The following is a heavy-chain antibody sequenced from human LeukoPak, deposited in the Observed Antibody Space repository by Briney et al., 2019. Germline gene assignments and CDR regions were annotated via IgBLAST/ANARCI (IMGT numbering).Heavy chain of an antibody. V-gene: IGHV1-8*01. J-gene: IGHJ4*02. Sequence: ASVKVSCKASGYSFTSYDINWVRQATGQGLEWMGWMNPNSGNTGYAQKFQGRVTMTRNTSISTAYMELSSLRSEDTAVYYCARAGRMITFGGVIVSRGGFFDYWGQGTLVTVSS. CDR3: ARAGRMITFGGVIVSRGGFFDY. CDR2: MNPNSGNT. D-gene: IGHD3-16*02. CDR1: GYSFTSYD.